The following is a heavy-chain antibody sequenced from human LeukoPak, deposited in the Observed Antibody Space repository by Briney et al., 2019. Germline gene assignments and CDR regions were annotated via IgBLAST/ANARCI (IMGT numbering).Heavy chain of an antibody. CDR1: GFTFSSYG. CDR3: ARGEGYYDGSGYYYYFDY. D-gene: IGHD3-22*01. CDR2: ISYDGSNK. J-gene: IGHJ4*02. V-gene: IGHV3-30*03. Sequence: GGSLRLSCGASGFTFSSYGIHWVRQAPGKGLEWVAVISYDGSNKYYADSVKGRFTISRDNSKNTLYLQMNSLRPEDTAVYYCARGEGYYDGSGYYYYFDYWGQGTLVTVSS.